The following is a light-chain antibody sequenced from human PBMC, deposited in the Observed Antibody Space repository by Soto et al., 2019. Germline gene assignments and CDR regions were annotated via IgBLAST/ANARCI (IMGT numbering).Light chain of an antibody. Sequence: QSVLTQPASVSGSPGQSVAISCTGTSSDVGGYNYVSWYQQHPGKAPKLMIYEVNKRPSGAPDRFPGSKSGNTASLTVSGLQAEDEADYYCSSYAGSSNVFGTGTKVTVL. CDR3: SSYAGSSNV. CDR1: SSDVGGYNY. CDR2: EVN. J-gene: IGLJ1*01. V-gene: IGLV2-8*01.